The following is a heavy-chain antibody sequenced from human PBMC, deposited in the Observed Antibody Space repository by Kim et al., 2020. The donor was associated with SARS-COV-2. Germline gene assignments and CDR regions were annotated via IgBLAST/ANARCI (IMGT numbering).Heavy chain of an antibody. V-gene: IGHV4-4*02. CDR2: IYHSGST. J-gene: IGHJ3*02. Sequence: SETLSLICAVSGGSISSSNWWSWVRQPPGKGLEWIGEIYHSGSTNYNPSLKSRVTISVDKSKNQFSLKLSSVTAADTAVYYCARPLLWFGEFPGAFDIWGQGTMVTVSS. D-gene: IGHD3-10*01. CDR3: ARPLLWFGEFPGAFDI. CDR1: GGSISSSNW.